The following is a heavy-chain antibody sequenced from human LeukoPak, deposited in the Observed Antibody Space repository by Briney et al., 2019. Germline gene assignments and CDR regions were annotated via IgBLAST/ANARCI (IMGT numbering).Heavy chain of an antibody. CDR2: IYYSGST. Sequence: PSETLSLTCTVSAGSISSSSYYWGSIRQPPGEGLEWIGSIYYSGSTYYNPSLKSRVTISVDTSKNHFSLKLSSVTAADTAVYYCTRHMKSITIFGVAPKDFDYWGQETLVTVSS. CDR3: TRHMKSITIFGVAPKDFDY. V-gene: IGHV4-39*01. D-gene: IGHD3-3*01. CDR1: AGSISSSSYY. J-gene: IGHJ4*02.